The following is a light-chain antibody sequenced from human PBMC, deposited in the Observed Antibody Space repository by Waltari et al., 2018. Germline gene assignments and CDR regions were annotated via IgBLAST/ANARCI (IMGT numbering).Light chain of an antibody. Sequence: EIVLTQSPGTLSLSPGDRVTLSCRASQTVISSYLAWYQQKPGQAPRLLIYETSSRATGIPDRFSGSRSGTDFTLTISRLEPEDSAVYYCQQYGSSPRYTFGQGTKLEIK. J-gene: IGKJ2*01. V-gene: IGKV3-20*01. CDR2: ETS. CDR3: QQYGSSPRYT. CDR1: QTVISSY.